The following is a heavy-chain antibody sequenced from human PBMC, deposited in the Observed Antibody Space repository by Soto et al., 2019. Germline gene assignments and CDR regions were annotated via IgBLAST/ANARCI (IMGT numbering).Heavy chain of an antibody. CDR1: GFMFTNYG. CDR3: VRARAPFDALDL. CDR2: VWANGINN. Sequence: LRLSCAASGFMFTNYGMHWVRQAPGKGLEWVAVVWANGINNYYADFVEGRFTISRDNSKSSLYLQMNSLRVEDTAVYYRVRARAPFDALDLWGQVPMVTVSS. J-gene: IGHJ3*01. V-gene: IGHV3-33*01.